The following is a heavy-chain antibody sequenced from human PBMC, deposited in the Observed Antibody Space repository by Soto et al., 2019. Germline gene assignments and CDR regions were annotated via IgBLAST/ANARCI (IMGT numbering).Heavy chain of an antibody. J-gene: IGHJ4*02. CDR2: IYHSGST. D-gene: IGHD2-15*01. V-gene: IGHV4-30-2*01. CDR3: ARGGGWTFDY. CDR1: GGSISNGGYS. Sequence: SDTLSLTCAVSGGSISNGGYSWSWIRQPPGKGLEWIGYIYHSGSTYYNPSLKSRVTISVDRSKNQFSLKLSSVTAADTAVYYCARGGGWTFDYWGQGTLVTVSS.